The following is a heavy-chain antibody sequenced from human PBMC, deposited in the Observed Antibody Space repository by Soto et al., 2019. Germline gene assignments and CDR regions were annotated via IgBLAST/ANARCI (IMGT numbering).Heavy chain of an antibody. CDR3: ARLYCSAASCYSVGAFDI. Sequence: QVQLVESGGGVVQPGRSLRLSCAASGFTFSTYGMHWVRQAPGKGLEWVALIWFDGSDKYYTESVKGRFTISRDNSRSTVDLQMNSLRAEDTAVYYCARLYCSAASCYSVGAFDIRGQGTMVTVTS. CDR1: GFTFSTYG. J-gene: IGHJ3*02. D-gene: IGHD2-2*01. CDR2: IWFDGSDK. V-gene: IGHV3-33*01.